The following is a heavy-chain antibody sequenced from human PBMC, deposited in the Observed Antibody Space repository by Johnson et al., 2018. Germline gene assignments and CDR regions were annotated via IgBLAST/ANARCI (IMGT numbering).Heavy chain of an antibody. V-gene: IGHV3-43D*03. D-gene: IGHD3-22*01. Sequence: VQLVESGGVVVQPGGSLRLSCAASGFTFDDYVMHWVRQSPGKGLEWVSLITWNGGSSSYEDSVKGRFTMSRENSKNSLFLQMSSLRAEDTALYYCAKAYDSSGYYIWGPFDYWGQGTLVTVSS. CDR2: ITWNGGSS. CDR3: AKAYDSSGYYIWGPFDY. CDR1: GFTFDDYV. J-gene: IGHJ4*02.